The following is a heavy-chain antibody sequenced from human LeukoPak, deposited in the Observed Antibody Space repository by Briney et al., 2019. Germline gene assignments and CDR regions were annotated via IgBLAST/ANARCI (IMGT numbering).Heavy chain of an antibody. CDR2: ISSSSSYI. D-gene: IGHD6-13*01. J-gene: IGHJ4*02. Sequence: GGSLRLPCAASGFTFSSYSMNWVRQAPGKGLEWVSSISSSSSYIYYADSVKGRFTISRDNAKNSLYLQMNSLRAEDTAVYYCARGSSWYYYKSFDYWGQGTLVTVPS. V-gene: IGHV3-21*01. CDR3: ARGSSWYYYKSFDY. CDR1: GFTFSSYS.